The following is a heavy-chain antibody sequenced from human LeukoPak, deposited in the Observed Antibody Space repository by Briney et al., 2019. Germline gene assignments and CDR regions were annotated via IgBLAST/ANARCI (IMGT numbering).Heavy chain of an antibody. D-gene: IGHD6-13*01. CDR3: ARDSSSWYYYYYYGMDV. Sequence: GGSLRLSCAASGFTFNSYGMHWVRQAPGKGLEFVAYIGHDGGEKYYADSVKGRFTISRDNAKNSLYLQMNSLRAEDTAVYYCARDSSSWYYYYYYGMDVWGQGTTVTVSS. V-gene: IGHV3-33*01. J-gene: IGHJ6*02. CDR2: IGHDGGEK. CDR1: GFTFNSYG.